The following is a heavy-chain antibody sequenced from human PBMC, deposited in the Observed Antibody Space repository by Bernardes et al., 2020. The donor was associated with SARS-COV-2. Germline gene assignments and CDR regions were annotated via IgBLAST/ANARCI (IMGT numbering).Heavy chain of an antibody. J-gene: IGHJ5*02. Sequence: ASVKVSCKASGYTFTDYYMHWVRQAPGQGLEWMGWITPTSGGTNYAQKFQGRVTMTRDTSISTAYMELSSLRYDDTAIYYCAREGSGDYTFIAWAQETLVTVSS. D-gene: IGHD6-19*01. CDR3: AREGSGDYTFIA. V-gene: IGHV1-2*02. CDR1: GYTFTDYY. CDR2: ITPTSGGT.